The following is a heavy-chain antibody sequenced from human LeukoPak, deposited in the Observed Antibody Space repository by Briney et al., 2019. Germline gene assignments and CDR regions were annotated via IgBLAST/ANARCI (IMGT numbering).Heavy chain of an antibody. CDR1: GFTFSSYA. CDR2: ISGSGGST. D-gene: IGHD1-1*01. V-gene: IGHV3-23*01. CDR3: ATDRTGTDAFDI. Sequence: GGSLRLSCAASGFTFSSYAMSWVRQAPGKGLEWVSAISGSGGSTYYADSVKGRFTISRDNSKNTLYLQMSSLRAEDTAVYYCATDRTGTDAFDIWGQGTMVTVSS. J-gene: IGHJ3*02.